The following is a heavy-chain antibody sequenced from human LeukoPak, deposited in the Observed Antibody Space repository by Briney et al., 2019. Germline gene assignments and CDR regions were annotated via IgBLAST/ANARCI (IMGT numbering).Heavy chain of an antibody. CDR1: GFTFSTYG. D-gene: IGHD2-21*01. CDR2: ISGSAGTT. V-gene: IGHV3-23*01. CDR3: AKVLHITLTRGPFDY. Sequence: GGSLRLSCAASGFTFSTYGMHWVRQAPGKGLEWVSTISGSAGTTYYADSVEGRFTISRDNSKNTLYLQMNSLRAEDTAKYYCAKVLHITLTRGPFDYWGQGTLVTVSS. J-gene: IGHJ4*02.